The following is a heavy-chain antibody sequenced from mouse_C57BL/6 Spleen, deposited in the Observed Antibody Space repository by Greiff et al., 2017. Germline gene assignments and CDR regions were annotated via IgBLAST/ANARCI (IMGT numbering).Heavy chain of an antibody. CDR1: GFNIKDYY. D-gene: IGHD3-2*02. Sequence: VQLQQSGAELVRPGASVKLSCTASGFNIKDYYMHWVKQRPEQGLEWIGRIDPEDGDTEYAPKFQGKATMTADTSSNTAYLQLSSLTSEATAVYYCTTRLRLKKETWYFDYWGQGTTLTVSS. J-gene: IGHJ2*01. V-gene: IGHV14-1*01. CDR3: TTRLRLKKETWYFDY. CDR2: IDPEDGDT.